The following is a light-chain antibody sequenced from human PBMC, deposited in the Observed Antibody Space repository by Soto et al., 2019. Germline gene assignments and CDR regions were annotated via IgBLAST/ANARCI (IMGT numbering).Light chain of an antibody. V-gene: IGKV1-5*01. Sequence: DIQMTQSPSTLSASVGDRVTITCRASQSVRGSLAWYQQQPGKAPKLLIYDVSNSESGVPSRFSAFGSGTEFTLSISSLQPDDFGTYYCQQFYMGWTFGQGTRVDLK. CDR2: DVS. J-gene: IGKJ1*01. CDR1: QSVRGS. CDR3: QQFYMGWT.